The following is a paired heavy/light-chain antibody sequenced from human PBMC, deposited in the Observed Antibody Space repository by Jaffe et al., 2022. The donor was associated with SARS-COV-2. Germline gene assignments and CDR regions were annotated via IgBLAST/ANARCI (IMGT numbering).Light chain of an antibody. CDR2: WAS. Sequence: DIVMTQSPDSLAVSLGERATINCKSSQSVLYSSNNKNYLAWYQQKPGQPPKLLIYWASTRESGVPDRFSGSGSGTDFTLTISSLQAEDVAVYYCQQYYSTPSFGGGTKVEIK. J-gene: IGKJ4*01. V-gene: IGKV4-1*01. CDR3: QQYYSTPS. CDR1: QSVLYSSNNKNY.
Heavy chain of an antibody. CDR1: GFTFDDYA. Sequence: EVQLVESGGGVVQPGGSLRLSCAASGFTFDDYAMHWVRQAPGKGLEWVSLISGDGGSTYYADSVKGRFTISRDNSKNSLYLQMNSLRTEDTALYYCAKDSNSVEMATKWDYYFGLFDYWGQGTLVTVSS. D-gene: IGHD3-22*01. V-gene: IGHV3-43*02. J-gene: IGHJ4*02. CDR3: AKDSNSVEMATKWDYYFGLFDY. CDR2: ISGDGGST.